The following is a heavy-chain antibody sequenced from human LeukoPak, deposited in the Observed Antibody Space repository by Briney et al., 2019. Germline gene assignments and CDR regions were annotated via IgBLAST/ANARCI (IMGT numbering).Heavy chain of an antibody. V-gene: IGHV1-8*01. Sequence: ASVKVSCKASGYTFTSYDINWVRQATGQGLEWMGWMNPNSGNTGYAQKFQGRVTMTRNTSISTAYMELSSLRSEDTAVYYCARSSNPLTGYYYYMDVWGKGTTVTVSS. J-gene: IGHJ6*03. CDR3: ARSSNPLTGYYYYMDV. CDR1: GYTFTSYD. D-gene: IGHD2-8*02. CDR2: MNPNSGNT.